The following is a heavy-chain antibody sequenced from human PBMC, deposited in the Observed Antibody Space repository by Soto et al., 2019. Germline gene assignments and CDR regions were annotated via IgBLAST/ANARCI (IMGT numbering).Heavy chain of an antibody. V-gene: IGHV3-11*06. CDR3: ARDLGAVAADYYYYGMDV. J-gene: IGHJ6*02. D-gene: IGHD6-19*01. CDR1: GFTCIDYY. CDR2: ISSSSSYT. Sequence: GVSLILSGASSGFTCIDYYMSWIRQSPGKGLEWVSYISSSSSYTNYADSVKGRFTISRDNAKNSLYLQMNSLRAEDTAVYYCARDLGAVAADYYYYGMDVWGQGTTVTVSS.